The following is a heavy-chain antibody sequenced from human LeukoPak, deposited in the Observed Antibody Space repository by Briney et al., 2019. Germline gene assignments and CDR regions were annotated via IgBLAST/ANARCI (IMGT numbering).Heavy chain of an antibody. CDR1: GFSFSTSW. J-gene: IGHJ4*02. CDR2: INSDASST. Sequence: GGSLRLSCAASGFSFSTSWMHWVRQVPGKGLVWVSLINSDASSTTYADSVKGRFTISRDNAKNTVYLQMNSLRAEDTAVYYCARGIYDSGSYPPYYWGQGTLVTVSS. V-gene: IGHV3-74*03. CDR3: ARGIYDSGSYPPYY. D-gene: IGHD3-10*01.